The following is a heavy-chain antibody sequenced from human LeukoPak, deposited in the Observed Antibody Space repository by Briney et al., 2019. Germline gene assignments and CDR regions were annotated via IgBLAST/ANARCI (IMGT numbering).Heavy chain of an antibody. J-gene: IGHJ4*02. CDR1: GFTFDDYG. V-gene: IGHV3-20*04. D-gene: IGHD3-10*01. Sequence: GGSLRLSCAASGFTFDDYGMNWVRQAPGKGLEWVSGINWNGGMTNYADSVKGRFTISRDNAKNSLYLQMNSLRAEDTAVYYCARGLGGFPVDYWGQGTLVTVSS. CDR2: INWNGGMT. CDR3: ARGLGGFPVDY.